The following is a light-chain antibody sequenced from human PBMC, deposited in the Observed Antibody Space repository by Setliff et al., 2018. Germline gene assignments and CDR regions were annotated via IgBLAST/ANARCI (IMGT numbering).Light chain of an antibody. V-gene: IGLV1-40*01. CDR3: QAYDSSLTGYV. Sequence: QSVLTQPPSVSGSPGQEVTISCTGSSSNIGAGFSVHWYQQLPGTAPKLIMYSDDHRPSGVPDRFSGSRSATSASLAITGLQAEDEADYYCQAYDSSLTGYVFGTGTKVTVL. CDR1: SSNIGAGFS. CDR2: SDD. J-gene: IGLJ1*01.